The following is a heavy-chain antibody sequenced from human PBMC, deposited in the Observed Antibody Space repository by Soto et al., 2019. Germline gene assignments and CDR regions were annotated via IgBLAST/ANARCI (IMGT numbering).Heavy chain of an antibody. V-gene: IGHV3-21*01. J-gene: IGHJ4*02. CDR3: ARGSDFWSGYYTAYFDY. Sequence: GGSLRLSCAASGFTFSSYSMNWVRQAPGKGLEWVSSISSSSSYIYYADSVKGRFTISRDNAKNSLYLQMNSLRAEDTAVYYCARGSDFWSGYYTAYFDYWGQGTLVTVSS. CDR1: GFTFSSYS. CDR2: ISSSSSYI. D-gene: IGHD3-3*01.